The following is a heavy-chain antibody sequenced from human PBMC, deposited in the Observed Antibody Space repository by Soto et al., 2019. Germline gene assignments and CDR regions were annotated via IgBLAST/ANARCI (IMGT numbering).Heavy chain of an antibody. CDR3: ARAGSSWPYYYYYMDV. CDR1: GGSFSGYY. CDR2: INHSGST. V-gene: IGHV4-34*01. Sequence: QVQLQQWGAGLLKPSETLSLTCAVYGGSFSGYYWSWIRQPPGKGLEWIGEINHSGSTNYNPSLKSRVTISVDTSKNQFSLKLGSVTAADTAVYYCARAGSSWPYYYYYMDVWGKGTTVTVSS. D-gene: IGHD6-13*01. J-gene: IGHJ6*03.